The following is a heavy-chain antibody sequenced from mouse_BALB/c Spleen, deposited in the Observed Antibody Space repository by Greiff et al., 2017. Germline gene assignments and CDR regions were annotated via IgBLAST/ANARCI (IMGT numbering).Heavy chain of an antibody. CDR1: GDSITSGY. V-gene: IGHV3-8*02. Sequence: EVKLVESGPSLVKPSQTLSLTCSVTGDSITSGYWNWIRKFPGNKLEYMGYISYSGSTYYNPSLKSRISITRDTSKNQYYLQLNSVTTEDTATYYCAEFTTATWYFDVWGAGTTVTVSS. CDR2: ISYSGST. J-gene: IGHJ1*01. CDR3: AEFTTATWYFDV. D-gene: IGHD1-2*01.